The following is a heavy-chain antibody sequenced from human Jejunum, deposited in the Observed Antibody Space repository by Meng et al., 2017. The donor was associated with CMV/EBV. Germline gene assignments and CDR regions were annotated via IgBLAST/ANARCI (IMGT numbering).Heavy chain of an antibody. CDR3: TRDPRACDY. V-gene: IGHV3-11*05. CDR2: ISGSSTVT. J-gene: IGHJ4*02. Sequence: QVRGVELGGGAVDPGGPLNLSCKAFGFSFSNYYMTWIRHTPGKGPEWLAYISGSSTVTNYADSVKGRFTISRDNVNNLLYLQMNSLRADDTAVYYCTRDPRACDYWGQGTLVTVSS. CDR1: GFSFSNYY.